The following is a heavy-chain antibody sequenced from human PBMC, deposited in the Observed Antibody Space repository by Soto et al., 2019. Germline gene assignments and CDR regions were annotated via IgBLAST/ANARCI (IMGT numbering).Heavy chain of an antibody. CDR2: IYATGTT. CDR1: GASISGFY. V-gene: IGHV4-4*07. D-gene: IGHD3-16*01. J-gene: IGHJ5*01. CDR3: GRDGTKRLRDWFDS. Sequence: QVQLQESGPGLVKPSETLSLTCTVSGASISGFYWSWIRKSAGKGLEWIGRIYATGTTDYNPSLKSRVMMSLDTSKKQFSPRLRSVTAADTAVFYCGRDGTKRLRDWFDSWGQGISVTVFS.